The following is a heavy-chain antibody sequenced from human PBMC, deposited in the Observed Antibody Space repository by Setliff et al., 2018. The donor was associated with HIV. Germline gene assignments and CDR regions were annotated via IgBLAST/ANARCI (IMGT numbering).Heavy chain of an antibody. J-gene: IGHJ4*02. V-gene: IGHV4-59*05. D-gene: IGHD1-7*01. CDR1: GGSISSFF. CDR3: ATNRVGNYPLDY. Sequence: SETLSLTCTVSGGSISSFFWSWIRQPPGKGPEWIGSITYSGSARYNPSLKSRVAISVDMSKNQFSLRVTSLTAADTAVYYCATNRVGNYPLDYWGRGTLVTVSS. CDR2: ITYSGSA.